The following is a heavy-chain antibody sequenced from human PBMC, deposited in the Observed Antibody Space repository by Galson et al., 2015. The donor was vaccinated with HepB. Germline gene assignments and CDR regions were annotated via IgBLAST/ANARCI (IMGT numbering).Heavy chain of an antibody. J-gene: IGHJ4*02. CDR1: GDPFKGYF. CDR2: INLTGFT. Sequence: ATLSLTCALSGDPFKGYFCTWFRQSPERGLEWIGEINLTGFTNFHPSLGSRVSMSVDTSKNEVSLRMTSVTAADTAVYFCARGIDFWGQGTLVTVSS. CDR3: ARGIDF. V-gene: IGHV4-34*01.